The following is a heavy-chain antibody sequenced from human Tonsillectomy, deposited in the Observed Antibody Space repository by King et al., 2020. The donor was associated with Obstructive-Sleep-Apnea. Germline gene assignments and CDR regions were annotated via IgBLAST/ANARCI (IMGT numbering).Heavy chain of an antibody. J-gene: IGHJ4*02. CDR2: ISSDGSVT. Sequence: VQLVESGGGLVQPGGSLRLSCAASGFTFSSYWMHWVRQSPGKGLLWVSRISSDGSVTTYADFVKGRFTVSRDDAKNTLYLQMNSLRADDTAVYYCVRAVAGFWDYWGQGTLVTVSS. CDR1: GFTFSSYW. CDR3: VRAVAGFWDY. D-gene: IGHD6-19*01. V-gene: IGHV3-74*01.